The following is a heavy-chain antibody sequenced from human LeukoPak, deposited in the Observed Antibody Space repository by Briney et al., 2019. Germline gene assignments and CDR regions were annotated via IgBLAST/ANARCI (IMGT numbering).Heavy chain of an antibody. CDR1: GYTFTSYG. CDR3: ARMRRGYSSSSLNLDY. Sequence: GASVKVSCKASGYTFTSYGISWVRQAPGQGLEWMGWISAYNGNTNYAQKLQGRVTMTTDTSTSTAYMELRSLRSDDTAVYYCARMRRGYSSSSLNLDYWGQGTLVTVSS. CDR2: ISAYNGNT. D-gene: IGHD6-6*01. J-gene: IGHJ4*02. V-gene: IGHV1-18*01.